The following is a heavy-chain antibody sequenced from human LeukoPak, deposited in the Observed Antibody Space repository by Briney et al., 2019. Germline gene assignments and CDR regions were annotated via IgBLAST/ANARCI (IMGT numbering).Heavy chain of an antibody. CDR3: ARGHQPPYYGMDV. Sequence: SVKVSCKASGGTFSSYTISWVRQAPGQGLEWMGRIIPILGIANYAQKFQGRVTITADKSTSTAYMELSSLRSEDTAVFYCARGHQPPYYGMDVWGQGTTVAVSS. CDR2: IIPILGIA. J-gene: IGHJ6*02. CDR1: GGTFSSYT. V-gene: IGHV1-69*02.